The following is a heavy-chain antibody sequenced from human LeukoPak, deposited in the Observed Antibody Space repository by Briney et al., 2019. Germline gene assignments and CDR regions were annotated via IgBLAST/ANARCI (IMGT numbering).Heavy chain of an antibody. CDR3: ARDGYSSGWYDY. V-gene: IGHV3-53*01. J-gene: IGHJ4*02. D-gene: IGHD6-19*01. CDR1: GFTVSSNC. Sequence: GGSLRLSCTASGFTVSSNCMSWVRQAPGKGLEWVSLIYSVGDTYYADSVKGRFTISRDNSKNTLYLQMNSLRAEDTAVYYCARDGYSSGWYDYWGQGTLVTVSS. CDR2: IYSVGDT.